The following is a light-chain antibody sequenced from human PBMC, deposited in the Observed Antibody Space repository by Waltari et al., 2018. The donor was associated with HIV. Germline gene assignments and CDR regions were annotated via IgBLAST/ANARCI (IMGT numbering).Light chain of an antibody. CDR2: LNSDGSY. J-gene: IGLJ2*01. CDR1: SGHSNYA. Sequence: QLVLTQSPSASASLRASVKLTCTLSSGHSNYAIAWHQHQPEKGPRYLMRLNSDGSYLKGDGIPDPFSGASSGAARYLIISSLQSEDEPDYDCQPWTTGIVLFGGGTKLTVL. V-gene: IGLV4-69*01. CDR3: QPWTTGIVL.